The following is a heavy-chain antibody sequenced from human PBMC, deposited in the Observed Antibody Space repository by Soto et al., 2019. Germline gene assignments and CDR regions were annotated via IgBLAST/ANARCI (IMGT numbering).Heavy chain of an antibody. CDR1: GFTFSSYA. J-gene: IGHJ3*02. Sequence: PGGSLRLSCAASGFTFSSYAMHWVRQAPGKGLEWVAVISYDGSNKYYADSVKGRFTISRDNSKNTLYLQMNSLRAEDTAVHYCASEIGYCSSTSCPTSGAFDIWGQGTMVTVS. CDR3: ASEIGYCSSTSCPTSGAFDI. D-gene: IGHD2-2*03. CDR2: ISYDGSNK. V-gene: IGHV3-30-3*01.